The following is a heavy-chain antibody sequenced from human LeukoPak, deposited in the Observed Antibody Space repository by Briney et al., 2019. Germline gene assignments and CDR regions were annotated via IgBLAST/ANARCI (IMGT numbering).Heavy chain of an antibody. CDR1: GGSVSSGSYY. V-gene: IGHV4-61*01. CDR3: AGRSVGGGERFDY. CDR2: VYYSGNT. D-gene: IGHD3-16*01. Sequence: SETLSLTCTVSGGSVSSGSYYWTWIRPPPGKGLEWIGYVYYSGNTNYSPSLKSRVTISVDTCKNQFSLKLTSVTAEDTAGYYCAGRSVGGGERFDYWGQGTLVTVSS. J-gene: IGHJ4*02.